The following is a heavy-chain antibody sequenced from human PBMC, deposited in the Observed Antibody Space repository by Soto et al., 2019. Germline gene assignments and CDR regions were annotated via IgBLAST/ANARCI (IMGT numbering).Heavy chain of an antibody. J-gene: IGHJ6*02. CDR1: GFTFSSYA. V-gene: IGHV3-23*01. Sequence: GGSLRLSCAASGFTFSSYAMSWVRQAPGKGLEWVSAISGSGGSTYYADSVKGRFTISRDNSKNTLYLQMNSLRAEDTAVYYCARDPRYYYDSSGPPSGMDVWGQGTTVTVSS. CDR2: ISGSGGST. D-gene: IGHD3-22*01. CDR3: ARDPRYYYDSSGPPSGMDV.